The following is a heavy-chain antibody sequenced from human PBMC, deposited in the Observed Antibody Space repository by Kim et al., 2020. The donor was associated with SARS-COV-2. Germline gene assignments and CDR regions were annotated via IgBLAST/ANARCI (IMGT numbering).Heavy chain of an antibody. J-gene: IGHJ5*02. CDR1: GFTFSSYE. CDR2: ISSSGSTI. D-gene: IGHD2-2*02. CDR3: ARDKRCSSTSCYRSDDVWFDP. V-gene: IGHV3-48*03. Sequence: GGSLRLSCAASGFTFSSYEMNWVRQAPGKGLEWVSYISSSGSTIYYADSVKGRFTISRDNAKNSLYLQMNSLRAEDTAVYYCARDKRCSSTSCYRSDDVWFDPWGQGTLVTVSS.